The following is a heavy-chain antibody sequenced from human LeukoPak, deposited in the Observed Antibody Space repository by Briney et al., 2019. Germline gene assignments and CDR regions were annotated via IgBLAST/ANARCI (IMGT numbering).Heavy chain of an antibody. CDR1: GYTFTSYG. CDR2: ISAYNGDT. V-gene: IGHV1-18*01. D-gene: IGHD2-15*01. CDR3: GRLADKKLQRFLDY. J-gene: IGHJ4*02. Sequence: ASVKVSCKASGYTFTSYGISWVRQAPGQGLEWMGWISAYNGDTNYEQNVQGRLTMTTDTSTGTAYMELRSLRSDDTAVYYCGRLADKKLQRFLDYWGQGTLVTVSS.